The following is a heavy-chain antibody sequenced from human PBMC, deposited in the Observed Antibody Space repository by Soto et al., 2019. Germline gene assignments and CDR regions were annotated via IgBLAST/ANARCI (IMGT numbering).Heavy chain of an antibody. V-gene: IGHV3-23*01. CDR1: GFTFSSYA. J-gene: IGHJ6*02. CDR3: AKSGAQQLVPFLGYYYSGMDV. CDR2: ISGSGGST. Sequence: GGSLRLSCAASGFTFSSYAMSWVRQAPGKGLEWVSAISGSGGSTYYADSVKGRFTISRDNSKNTLYLQMNSLRAEDTAVYYCAKSGAQQLVPFLGYYYSGMDVWGQGTTVTVSS. D-gene: IGHD6-13*01.